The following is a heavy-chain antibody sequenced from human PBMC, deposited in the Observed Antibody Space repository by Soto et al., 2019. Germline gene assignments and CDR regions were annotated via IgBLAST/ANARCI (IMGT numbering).Heavy chain of an antibody. CDR2: FYPDDSDS. V-gene: IGHV5-51*01. CDR3: ARFGEPGLSHNWFDA. Sequence: GESLKISCQGSGYRFTDYWIVWVRQIPGKGLEWMGMFYPDDSDSRYNPSFQGQVTSSADRSITTAYVQWNSLKASDSAIYYCARFGEPGLSHNWFDAWGQGTLVTVSS. J-gene: IGHJ5*02. D-gene: IGHD3-3*01. CDR1: GYRFTDYW.